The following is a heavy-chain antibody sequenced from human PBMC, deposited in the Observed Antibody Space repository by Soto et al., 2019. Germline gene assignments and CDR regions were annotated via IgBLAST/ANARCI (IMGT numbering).Heavy chain of an antibody. CDR3: ARPIGGVYMDV. V-gene: IGHV1-18*01. CDR1: GYSFTSYG. CDR2: ISAYNGNT. D-gene: IGHD1-26*01. J-gene: IGHJ6*03. Sequence: ASVKVSCKASGYSFTSYGLSWVRQAPGQGLEWMGWISAYNGNTNYAQKLQGRVTMTTDTSTSTAYMELRSLRSDDTAVYDCARPIGGVYMDVWGKGTMVTVSS.